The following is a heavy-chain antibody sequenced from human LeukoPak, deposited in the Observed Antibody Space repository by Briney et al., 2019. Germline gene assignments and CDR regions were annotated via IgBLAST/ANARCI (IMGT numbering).Heavy chain of an antibody. CDR2: IYTSGST. CDR3: ARDSPYYDFWSVAEWFDP. J-gene: IGHJ5*02. V-gene: IGHV4-4*07. Sequence: SETQSLTCTVSGGSISSYYWSWIRQPAGKGLEWIGRIYTSGSTNYNPSLKSRVTMSVDTSKNQFSLKLSSVTAADTAVYYCARDSPYYDFWSVAEWFDPWGQGTLVTVSS. D-gene: IGHD3-3*01. CDR1: GGSISSYY.